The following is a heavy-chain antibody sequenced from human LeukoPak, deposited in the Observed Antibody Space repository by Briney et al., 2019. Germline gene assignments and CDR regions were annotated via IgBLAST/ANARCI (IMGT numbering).Heavy chain of an antibody. D-gene: IGHD5-18*01. CDR1: GFTFSSYA. CDR3: ARGHTSEQWIQLINSSFDY. V-gene: IGHV4-34*01. Sequence: GSLRLSCAASGFTFSSYAITWIRQPPGKGLEWIGEINHSGSTNYNPSLKSRVTISVDTSKNQFSLKLSSVTAADTAVYYCARGHTSEQWIQLINSSFDYWGQGTLVTVSS. CDR2: INHSGST. J-gene: IGHJ4*02.